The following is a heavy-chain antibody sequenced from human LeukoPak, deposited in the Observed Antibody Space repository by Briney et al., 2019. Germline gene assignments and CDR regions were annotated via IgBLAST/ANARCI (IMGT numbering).Heavy chain of an antibody. Sequence: ASVKVSCKVSGYTLTELSMHWVRQAPGKGLEWMGGFDPEDGETIYAQKFQGRVTKTEDTSTDTAYMELSSLRSEDTAVYYCATGNYDFWSGYYCVHYWGQGTLVTVSS. CDR2: FDPEDGET. CDR1: GYTLTELS. J-gene: IGHJ4*02. V-gene: IGHV1-24*01. D-gene: IGHD3-3*01. CDR3: ATGNYDFWSGYYCVHY.